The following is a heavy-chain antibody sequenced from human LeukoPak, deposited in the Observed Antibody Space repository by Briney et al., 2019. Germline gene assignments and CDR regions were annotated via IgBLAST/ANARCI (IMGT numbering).Heavy chain of an antibody. CDR2: ISGSGGST. J-gene: IGHJ4*02. CDR3: ARATPLGIAVAGNFDY. CDR1: GFTFSSYA. D-gene: IGHD6-19*01. V-gene: IGHV3-23*01. Sequence: GGSLRLSCAASGFTFSSYAMSWVRQAPGKGLEWVSAISGSGGSTYYADSVKGRFTISRDNAKNSLYLQMNSLRAEDTAVYYCARATPLGIAVAGNFDYWGQGTLVTVSS.